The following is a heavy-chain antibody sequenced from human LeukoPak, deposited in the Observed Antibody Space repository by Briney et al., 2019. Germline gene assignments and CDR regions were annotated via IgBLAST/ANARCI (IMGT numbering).Heavy chain of an antibody. Sequence: GGSLRLSCAASGFTFSSYAMSWVRQAPGKGLEWVSAISGSGGSTYYADSVKGRFTISRDNSKNTLYLQMISLGAEDTAVYYCAKRTAPTFDYWGQGTLVTVSS. CDR3: AKRTAPTFDY. CDR2: ISGSGGST. J-gene: IGHJ4*02. D-gene: IGHD2-21*02. CDR1: GFTFSSYA. V-gene: IGHV3-23*01.